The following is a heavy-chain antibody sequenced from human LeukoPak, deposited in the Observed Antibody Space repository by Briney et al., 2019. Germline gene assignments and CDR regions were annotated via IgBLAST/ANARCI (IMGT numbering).Heavy chain of an antibody. CDR2: IYYSGST. CDR1: GGSIRSSSYY. D-gene: IGHD6-13*01. V-gene: IGHV4-39*01. Sequence: SETLSHTCTVSGGSIRSSSYYWGWTRQPPGKGLGWIGSIYYSGSTYYNPSLKSRVTISVDTSKNQFSLKLSSVTAADTAVYYCARLSSWPLNWFDPWGQGTLVTVSS. CDR3: ARLSSWPLNWFDP. J-gene: IGHJ5*02.